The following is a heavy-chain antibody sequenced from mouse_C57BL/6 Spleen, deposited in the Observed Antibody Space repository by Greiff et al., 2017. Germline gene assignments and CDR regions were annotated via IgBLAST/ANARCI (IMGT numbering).Heavy chain of an antibody. CDR1: GYTFTSYW. D-gene: IGHD3-2*02. CDR2: IHPNRGST. J-gene: IGHJ4*01. V-gene: IGHV1-64*01. Sequence: QVQLQQPGAELVKPGASVKLSCKASGYTFTSYWMHWVKQRPGQGLEWIGMIHPNRGSTNYNEKFKSKATLTVDKSSSTAYLQLSSLTSEDSAVYYGARWSSSGRYHGWDYWGQGTPVTVSA. CDR3: ARWSSSGRYHGWDY.